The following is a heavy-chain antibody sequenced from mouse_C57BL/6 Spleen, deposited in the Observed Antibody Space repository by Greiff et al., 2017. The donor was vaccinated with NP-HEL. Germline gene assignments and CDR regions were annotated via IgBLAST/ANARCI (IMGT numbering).Heavy chain of an antibody. J-gene: IGHJ3*01. Sequence: VQLQQPGTELVKPGASVKLSCKASGYTFTSYWMHWVKQRPGQGLEWIGNINPSNGGTNYNEKFKSKATLTVDKSSSTAYMQLSSLTSEDSAVYDGARSEGVRQGAWFAYWGQGTLVTVSA. CDR3: ARSEGVRQGAWFAY. CDR2: INPSNGGT. V-gene: IGHV1-53*01. D-gene: IGHD2-14*01. CDR1: GYTFTSYW.